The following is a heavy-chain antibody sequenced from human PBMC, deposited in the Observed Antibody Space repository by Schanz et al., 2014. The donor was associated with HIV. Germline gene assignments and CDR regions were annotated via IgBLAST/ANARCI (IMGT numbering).Heavy chain of an antibody. CDR1: GFMFSSYG. J-gene: IGHJ3*02. V-gene: IGHV3-23*04. CDR2: ISWNSGRI. Sequence: VQLVESGGGLVQPGGSLRLSCAASGFMFSSYGMSWVRQAPGKGLEWVSHISWNSGRIGYADSVKGRFTISRDNSKNTLYLQMNSLRAEDTAVYYCAKDGSWEAFDAFDIWGQGTMVTVSS. D-gene: IGHD1-26*01. CDR3: AKDGSWEAFDAFDI.